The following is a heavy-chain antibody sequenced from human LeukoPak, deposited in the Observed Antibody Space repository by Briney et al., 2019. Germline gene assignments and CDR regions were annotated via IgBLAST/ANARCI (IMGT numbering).Heavy chain of an antibody. D-gene: IGHD7-27*01. J-gene: IGHJ4*02. CDR2: TSYDGSDI. Sequence: PGGSLRLSCAASGFTFSNYAIHWVRQAPGKGLEWVAVTSYDGSDIYYADSVKGRFTISRDNSKNTLYLQMDSLRAEDTAVYYCARDLWGISDWGQGTLVTVSS. CDR3: ARDLWGISD. V-gene: IGHV3-30-3*01. CDR1: GFTFSNYA.